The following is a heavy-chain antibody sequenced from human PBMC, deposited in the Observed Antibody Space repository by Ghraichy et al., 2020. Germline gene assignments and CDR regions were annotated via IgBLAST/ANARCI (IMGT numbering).Heavy chain of an antibody. CDR2: ISGSGGST. Sequence: GGSLRLSCAASGFTFSSYAMSWVRQAPGKGLEWVSAISGSGGSTYYADSVKGRFTISRDNSKNTLYLQMNSLRAEDTAVYYCAKEIYPFTGYYYYMDVWGKGTTVTVSS. D-gene: IGHD2/OR15-2a*01. CDR3: AKEIYPFTGYYYYMDV. CDR1: GFTFSSYA. J-gene: IGHJ6*03. V-gene: IGHV3-23*01.